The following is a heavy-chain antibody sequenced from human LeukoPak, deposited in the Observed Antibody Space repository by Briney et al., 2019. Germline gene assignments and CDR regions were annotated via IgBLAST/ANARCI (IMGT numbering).Heavy chain of an antibody. D-gene: IGHD1-1*01. CDR2: ITSSSTYI. CDR3: ARATTGGYYFDY. V-gene: IGHV3-21*01. Sequence: GGSLRLSCAASGFTFNTYSMNWVPQAPGKGLEWVSSITSSSTYIYYADSVRGRFSISRDNAKNSLFLQMNSLRAEDTAVYYSARATTGGYYFDYWGQGTLVTVSS. J-gene: IGHJ4*02. CDR1: GFTFNTYS.